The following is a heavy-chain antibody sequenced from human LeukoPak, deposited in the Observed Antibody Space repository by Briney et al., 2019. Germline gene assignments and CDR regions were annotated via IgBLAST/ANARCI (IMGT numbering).Heavy chain of an antibody. J-gene: IGHJ4*02. Sequence: GSLRLSCAASGFMFRTYGMHWVRQAPGKGLEWMAFVRDDGSTKYYGDPAKGRFTISRDNSKSTLYLQMNSLRAEDTAVYFCARTVSSSWGFFDSWGQGTLVTVSS. CDR1: GFMFRTYG. D-gene: IGHD6-6*01. V-gene: IGHV3-30*02. CDR3: ARTVSSSWGFFDS. CDR2: VRDDGSTK.